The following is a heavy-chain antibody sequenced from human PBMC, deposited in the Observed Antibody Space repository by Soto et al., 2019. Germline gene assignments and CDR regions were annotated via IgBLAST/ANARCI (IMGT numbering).Heavy chain of an antibody. D-gene: IGHD2-15*01. V-gene: IGHV4-59*08. Sequence: PSETLSLTCTVSGGSSSSYYWSWIRQPPGKGLEWIGYIYYSGSTNYNPSLKSRVTISVDTSKNQFSLKLSSVTAADTAVYYCARLLGYCSGGSCYGNNWFDPWGQGTLVTVSS. CDR2: IYYSGST. CDR1: GGSSSSYY. J-gene: IGHJ5*02. CDR3: ARLLGYCSGGSCYGNNWFDP.